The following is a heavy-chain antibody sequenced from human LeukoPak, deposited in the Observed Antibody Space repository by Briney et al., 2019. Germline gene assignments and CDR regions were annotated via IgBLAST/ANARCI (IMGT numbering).Heavy chain of an antibody. CDR1: GFTFTVYT. J-gene: IGHJ6*02. CDR2: INYSGGYI. CDR3: ARDLYDYAMDV. V-gene: IGHV3-21*01. Sequence: GGSLRLSCAASGFTFTVYTMNWFRRAPGKGLEWVSTINYSGGYIDYADSVKGRFTISRDHAENSLYLQMNSLRAEDTAVYYCARDLYDYAMDVWGRGTTVTVSS. D-gene: IGHD2/OR15-2a*01.